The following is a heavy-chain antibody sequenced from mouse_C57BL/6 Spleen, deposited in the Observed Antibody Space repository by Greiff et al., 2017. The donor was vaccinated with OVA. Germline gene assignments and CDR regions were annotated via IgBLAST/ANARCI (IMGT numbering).Heavy chain of an antibody. Sequence: QVQLQQSGPELVKPGASVKISCKASGYAFSSSWMNWVKQRPGKGLEWIGRIYPGAGDTNYNGKFTGKATLTADKSSSTAYMQLSSLTSEDSAVYFCAREDTTVEGYWGQGTTLTVSS. CDR1: GYAFSSSW. D-gene: IGHD1-1*01. CDR2: IYPGAGDT. CDR3: AREDTTVEGY. J-gene: IGHJ2*01. V-gene: IGHV1-82*01.